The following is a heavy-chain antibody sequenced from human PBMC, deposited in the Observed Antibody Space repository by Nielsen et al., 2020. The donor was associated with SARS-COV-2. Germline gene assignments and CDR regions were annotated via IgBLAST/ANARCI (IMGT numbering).Heavy chain of an antibody. Sequence: GGSLRLSCAASGFPFADHAMHWVRQAPGKGLEWVSGISWNSGFIGYADSVKGRFTISRDNAKNTLYLQRNSLTAEDTALYYCARHLRWSPGHYSDYWGQGTLVTVSS. J-gene: IGHJ4*02. CDR3: ARHLRWSPGHYSDY. D-gene: IGHD4-23*01. CDR1: GFPFADHA. V-gene: IGHV3-9*01. CDR2: ISWNSGFI.